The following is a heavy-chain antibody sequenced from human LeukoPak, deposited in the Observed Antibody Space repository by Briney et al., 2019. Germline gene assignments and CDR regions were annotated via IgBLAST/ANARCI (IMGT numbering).Heavy chain of an antibody. V-gene: IGHV4-31*03. J-gene: IGHJ4*02. CDR2: IYYSGST. CDR3: ARTSSTSHEVDY. CDR1: GGSISSGDYY. D-gene: IGHD2-2*01. Sequence: SETLSLTCTVSGGSISSGDYYWSWIRQHPGKGLEWIGYIYYSGSTYYNPSLKSRVTISVDTSKNQFSLKLSSVTAADTAVYYCARTSSTSHEVDYWGQGTLVTVSS.